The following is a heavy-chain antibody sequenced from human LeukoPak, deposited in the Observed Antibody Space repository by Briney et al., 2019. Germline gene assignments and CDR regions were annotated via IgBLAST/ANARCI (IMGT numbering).Heavy chain of an antibody. CDR2: LSGSGITT. CDR3: AKGIYSSGWSYFDY. D-gene: IGHD6-19*01. CDR1: GFTFSNSA. Sequence: GGSLRLSCAASGFTFSNSAMSCVRQALGKGLEWVSTLSGSGITTYYADSVKGRFTTSRDNSKNTLYLQMNSLRAEDTAVYYCAKGIYSSGWSYFDYWGHGTLVTVSS. J-gene: IGHJ4*01. V-gene: IGHV3-23*01.